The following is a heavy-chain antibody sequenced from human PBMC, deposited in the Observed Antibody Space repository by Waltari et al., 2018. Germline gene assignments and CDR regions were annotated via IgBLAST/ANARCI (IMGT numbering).Heavy chain of an antibody. CDR3: ARVRYAWNFDFWSGAYNWFDP. D-gene: IGHD3-3*01. Sequence: EVKLRESGGGLIQPGGSLRLSCAASGFTFSSNYMTWVCRTPGKGIDCVSVIYSGGRTYYADSVKGRFTISRDNSKNTLYLQMNSLRAEDTAVYYCARVRYAWNFDFWSGAYNWFDPWGQGTLVTVSS. J-gene: IGHJ5*02. V-gene: IGHV3-53*01. CDR1: GFTFSSNY. CDR2: IYSGGRT.